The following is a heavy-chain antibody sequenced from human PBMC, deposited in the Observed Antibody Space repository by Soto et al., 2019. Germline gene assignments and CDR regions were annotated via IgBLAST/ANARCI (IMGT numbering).Heavy chain of an antibody. Sequence: GASVKVSCKASGYTFTGYYMHWVRQAPGQGLEWMGIINPSGGSTSYAQKFQGRVTMTRDTSTSTVYMELSSLRSEDTAVYYCAREEGVATLDYYYYGMDVWGQGTTVTVSS. CDR1: GYTFTGYY. CDR2: INPSGGST. V-gene: IGHV1-46*01. J-gene: IGHJ6*02. CDR3: AREEGVATLDYYYYGMDV. D-gene: IGHD5-12*01.